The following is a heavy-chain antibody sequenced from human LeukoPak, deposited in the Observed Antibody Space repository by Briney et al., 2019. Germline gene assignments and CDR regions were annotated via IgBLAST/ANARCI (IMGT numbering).Heavy chain of an antibody. V-gene: IGHV3-23*01. CDR3: AGTMIVVVVNAFDI. J-gene: IGHJ3*02. D-gene: IGHD3-22*01. Sequence: GGSLRLSCAASGFTFSSYAMSWVRQAPGKGVEWVSAISGSGGSTYYADSVKGRFTISRDNSKNTLYLQMNSLRAEDTAVYYCAGTMIVVVVNAFDIWGQGTMVTVSS. CDR1: GFTFSSYA. CDR2: ISGSGGST.